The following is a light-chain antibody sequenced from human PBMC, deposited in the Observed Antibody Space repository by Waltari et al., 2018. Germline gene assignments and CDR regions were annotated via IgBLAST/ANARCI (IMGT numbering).Light chain of an antibody. Sequence: QSALTPPRSVSGSPGQSVTISCTGPSSDVGGYNYVSWYQQHPGKAPKLMIYDVSKRPSGVPDRFSGSKSGNTASLTISGLQAEDEADYYCCSYAGSYAVVFGGGTKLTVL. CDR1: SSDVGGYNY. CDR3: CSYAGSYAVV. V-gene: IGLV2-11*01. J-gene: IGLJ2*01. CDR2: DVS.